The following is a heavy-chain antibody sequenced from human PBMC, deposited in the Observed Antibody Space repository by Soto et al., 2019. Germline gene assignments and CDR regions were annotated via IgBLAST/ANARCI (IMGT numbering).Heavy chain of an antibody. J-gene: IGHJ6*02. V-gene: IGHV3-66*01. CDR3: ARDYSRFECAYYGMDV. D-gene: IGHD3-3*01. CDR2: IYGDGST. CDR1: GFTVSTNY. Sequence: VQLLESGGGLVQPGGSLRLSCAASGFTVSTNYMNWVRQAPGKGLEWVSIIYGDGSTYYADYVKGRFTISRDNSKTTLDLQMNRLRVEDTAVYYCARDYSRFECAYYGMDVWGQGTTVTVSS.